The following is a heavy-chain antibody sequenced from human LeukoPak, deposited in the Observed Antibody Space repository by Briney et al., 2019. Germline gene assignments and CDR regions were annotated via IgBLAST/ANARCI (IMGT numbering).Heavy chain of an antibody. D-gene: IGHD2-8*01. J-gene: IGHJ6*02. CDR3: ARRKVYEFGEGYNYGMDV. CDR2: LNGDGSDT. Sequence: GGSLRLSCAASGFTFSRYWMHWVRQVPGKGLVWVSRLNGDGSDTTYVDSVKGRSTISRDNARNTLYLHMNSLRVEDTAVYYCARRKVYEFGEGYNYGMDVWGQGTTVTVSS. CDR1: GFTFSRYW. V-gene: IGHV3-74*03.